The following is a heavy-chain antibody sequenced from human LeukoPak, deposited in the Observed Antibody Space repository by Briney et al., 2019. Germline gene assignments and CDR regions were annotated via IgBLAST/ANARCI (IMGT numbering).Heavy chain of an antibody. CDR3: ARRGVSAGHYYFEY. J-gene: IGHJ4*02. V-gene: IGHV3-33*01. CDR2: IWYDGSDK. D-gene: IGHD6-13*01. Sequence: GTSVKLSWAASGWTFSSDSMQYVRQAPVGGQEWVGVIWYDGSDKYYADSVKGRFTISRDNSKNTLYLKMNSLRAEDTAVYYCARRGVSAGHYYFEYWGQGTLVTVSS. CDR1: GWTFSSDS.